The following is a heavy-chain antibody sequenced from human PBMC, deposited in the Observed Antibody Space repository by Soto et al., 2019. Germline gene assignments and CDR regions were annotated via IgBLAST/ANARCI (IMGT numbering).Heavy chain of an antibody. CDR2: ISYDGSNK. D-gene: IGHD3-16*02. V-gene: IGHV3-30-3*01. Sequence: QVQLVESGGGVVQPGRSLRLSCAASGFTFSSYAMHWVRQAPGKGLEWVAVISYDGSNKYYADSVKGRFTISRDNSKNTLYLQMNSLRAEDTAVNYGARGGDDYVWGSYRRRRDYYYYGMDVWGQGTTVTVSS. CDR3: ARGGDDYVWGSYRRRRDYYYYGMDV. J-gene: IGHJ6*02. CDR1: GFTFSSYA.